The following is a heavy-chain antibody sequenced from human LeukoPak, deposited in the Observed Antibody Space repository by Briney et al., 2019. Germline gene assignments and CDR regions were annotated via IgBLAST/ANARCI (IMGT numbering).Heavy chain of an antibody. CDR1: GGSISSGGYY. Sequence: SQTLSLTCTVSGGSISSGGYYWSWIRQHPGKGLEWIGYIYYSGSTYYNPSLKSRVTISVDTSKNQFSLRLRSVTAADTAVYYCARLQGDSTAVFDYWGQGTLVSVSS. CDR3: ARLQGDSTAVFDY. D-gene: IGHD2-21*01. J-gene: IGHJ4*02. V-gene: IGHV4-31*03. CDR2: IYYSGST.